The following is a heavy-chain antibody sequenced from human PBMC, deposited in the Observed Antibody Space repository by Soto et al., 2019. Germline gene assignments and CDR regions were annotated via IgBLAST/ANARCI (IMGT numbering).Heavy chain of an antibody. CDR2: IYATGTT. CDR3: VRDGTKTLRDWFDP. V-gene: IGHV4-4*07. CDR1: GASISGFY. D-gene: IGHD1-1*01. Sequence: SETLSLTCTVSGASISGFYCSWIRKSAGKGLEWIGRIYATGTTDYNPSLKSRVMMSVDTSKKQFSLKLRSVTAADTAVYYCVRDGTKTLRDWFDPWGQGISVTVSS. J-gene: IGHJ5*02.